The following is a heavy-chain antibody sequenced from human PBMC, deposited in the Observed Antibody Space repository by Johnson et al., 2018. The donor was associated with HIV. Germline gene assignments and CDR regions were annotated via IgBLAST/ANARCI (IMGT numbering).Heavy chain of an antibody. D-gene: IGHD1-14*01. V-gene: IGHV3-74*01. CDR1: EFTFSYYW. J-gene: IGHJ3*01. Sequence: VQLVESGGGLIQPGGSLTLSCEGSEFTFSYYWLHSVRQAPGNWPVWVSHIHHDGLRTTYADSWKGRFTISIDNAKNRVYLQMDNLRVEDTALYYCAIGDRGGFDLWGQGTMVTVSS. CDR2: IHHDGLRT. CDR3: AIGDRGGFDL.